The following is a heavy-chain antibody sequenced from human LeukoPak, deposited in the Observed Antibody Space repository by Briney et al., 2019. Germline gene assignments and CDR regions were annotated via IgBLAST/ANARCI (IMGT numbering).Heavy chain of an antibody. D-gene: IGHD7-27*01. V-gene: IGHV3-30*03. CDR1: GFTFSSYG. J-gene: IGHJ4*02. Sequence: QSGGSLRLSCAASGFTFSSYGMPWVRQAPGKGLEWVAVISYDGSNKYCADSVKGRFTISRDNSKNTLYLQMNSLRAEDTAVYYCILRWGFWGQGTLVTVSS. CDR2: ISYDGSNK. CDR3: ILRWGF.